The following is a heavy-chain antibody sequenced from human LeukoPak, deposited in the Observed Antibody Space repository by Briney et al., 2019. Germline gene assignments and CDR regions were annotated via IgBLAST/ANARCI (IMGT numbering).Heavy chain of an antibody. CDR2: ISGSGGST. D-gene: IGHD3-16*01. V-gene: IGHV3-23*01. CDR3: AKSQYDYVWVGVGYFDY. Sequence: GGSLRLSCAASGFTFSSYAMSWVRQAPGKGLEWVSAISGSGGSTYYADSVKGRFTISRDNSKNTLYLLMNSLRAEDTAVYYCAKSQYDYVWVGVGYFDYWGQGTLVTVSS. CDR1: GFTFSSYA. J-gene: IGHJ4*02.